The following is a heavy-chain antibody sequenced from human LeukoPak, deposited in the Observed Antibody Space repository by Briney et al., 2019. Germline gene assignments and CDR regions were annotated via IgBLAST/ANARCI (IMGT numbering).Heavy chain of an antibody. CDR2: IRYDGSKK. J-gene: IGHJ4*02. D-gene: IGHD4-17*01. V-gene: IGHV3-30*02. Sequence: PGGSLRLSCAASGFSFNNYGMHWVRQAPGRGLEWVAFIRYDGSKKYYVDSVKGRFTISRDNSKNTLYLQMGSLRAEDMAVYYCARDLSYGFDYWGQGTLVTVSS. CDR1: GFSFNNYG. CDR3: ARDLSYGFDY.